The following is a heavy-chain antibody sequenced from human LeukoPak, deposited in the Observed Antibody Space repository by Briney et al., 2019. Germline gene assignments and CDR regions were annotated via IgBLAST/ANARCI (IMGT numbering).Heavy chain of an antibody. V-gene: IGHV4-61*02. D-gene: IGHD2-2*01. Sequence: SETLSLTCTVSGGSISSGSYYWSWIRQPAGKGLEWIGRIYTSGSTNYNPSLKSRVTISVDTSKNQFSLKLSSVTAADTAVYYCARGAIVVVPAALLSYYYYMDVWGKGTTVTVSS. CDR1: GGSISSGSYY. CDR2: IYTSGST. CDR3: ARGAIVVVPAALLSYYYYMDV. J-gene: IGHJ6*03.